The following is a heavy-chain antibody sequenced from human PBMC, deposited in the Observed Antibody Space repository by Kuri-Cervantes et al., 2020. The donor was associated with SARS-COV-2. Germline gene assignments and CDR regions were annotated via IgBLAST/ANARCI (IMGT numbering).Heavy chain of an antibody. D-gene: IGHD3-3*01. CDR2: ISGSGGST. Sequence: GGSLRLSCAASGFTFSSYVMSWVRQAPGKGLEWVSAISGSGGSTYYADSVKGRFTISRDNSKNTLYLQMNSLRAEDTAVYYCARSSGVLRFLEWLPADAFDIWGQGTMVTVSS. CDR3: ARSSGVLRFLEWLPADAFDI. CDR1: GFTFSSYV. V-gene: IGHV3-23*01. J-gene: IGHJ3*02.